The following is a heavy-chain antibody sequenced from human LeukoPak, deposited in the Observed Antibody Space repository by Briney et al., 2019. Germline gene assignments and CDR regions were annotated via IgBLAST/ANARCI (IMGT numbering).Heavy chain of an antibody. V-gene: IGHV3-21*01. J-gene: IGHJ6*04. D-gene: IGHD1-1*01. CDR1: GFTFSSYS. CDR2: ISSSSSYI. Sequence: GGSLRLSCAASGFTFSSYSMNWVRQAPGKGLEWVSSISSSSSYIYYADSVKGRFTISRDNAKNSLYLQMNSLRAEDTAVYYCASAGTTGTKGIDVWGKGTTVTVSS. CDR3: ASAGTTGTKGIDV.